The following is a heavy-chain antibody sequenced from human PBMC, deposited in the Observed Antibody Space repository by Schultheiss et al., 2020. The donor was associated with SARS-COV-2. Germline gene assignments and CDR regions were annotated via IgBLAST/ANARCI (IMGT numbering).Heavy chain of an antibody. V-gene: IGHV1-18*04. Sequence: ASVKVSCKASGYTFTSYGISWVRQAPGQGLEWMGWISAYNGNTNYAQKLQGRVTMTTDTSTSTAYMELRSLRSDDTAVYYCARDITYDSSGPWVDYWGQGTLVTVSS. D-gene: IGHD3-22*01. J-gene: IGHJ4*02. CDR3: ARDITYDSSGPWVDY. CDR1: GYTFTSYG. CDR2: ISAYNGNT.